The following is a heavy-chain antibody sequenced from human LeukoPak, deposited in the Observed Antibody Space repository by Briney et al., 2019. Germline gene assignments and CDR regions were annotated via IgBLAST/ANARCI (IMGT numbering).Heavy chain of an antibody. CDR2: IYSGGST. CDR3: ARLGPYYDSSGYIDY. D-gene: IGHD3-22*01. V-gene: IGHV3-53*04. J-gene: IGHJ4*02. CDR1: GFTVSSNY. Sequence: GGFLRLSCAASGFTVSSNYMSWVRQAPGKGLEWVSVIYSGGSTYYADSVKGRFTISRHNSKNTLYLQMNSLRAEDTAVYYCARLGPYYDSSGYIDYWGQGTLVTVSS.